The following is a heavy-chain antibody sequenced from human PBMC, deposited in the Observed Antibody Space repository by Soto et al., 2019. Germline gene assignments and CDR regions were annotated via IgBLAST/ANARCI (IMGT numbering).Heavy chain of an antibody. CDR2: ISYDGSNK. CDR3: ARLLGGWVAAITSHIDY. J-gene: IGHJ4*02. Sequence: QVQLVESGGGVVQPGRSLRLSCAASGFTFSSYAMHWVRQAPGKGLEWVAVISYDGSNKYYADSVKGRFTISRDNSKNTTYLQTNSLRAEDTAVYGCARLLGGWVAAITSHIDYWGQGTLVTVSS. CDR1: GFTFSSYA. D-gene: IGHD2-15*01. V-gene: IGHV3-30-3*01.